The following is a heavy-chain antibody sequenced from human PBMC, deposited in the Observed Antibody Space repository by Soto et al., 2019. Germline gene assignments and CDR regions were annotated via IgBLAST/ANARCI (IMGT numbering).Heavy chain of an antibody. CDR2: INPNSGGT. Sequence: ASVKVSCKASGYTFTGYYMHWVRQAPGHGLEWMGWINPNSGGTNYAQKLQGWVTMTRDTSISTAYMELSRLRSDDTAVYYCARLLYYYDDVDIWVRRRMCAVSS. CDR3: ARLLYYYDDVDI. V-gene: IGHV1-2*04. J-gene: IGHJ3*02. CDR1: GYTFTGYY. D-gene: IGHD3-22*01.